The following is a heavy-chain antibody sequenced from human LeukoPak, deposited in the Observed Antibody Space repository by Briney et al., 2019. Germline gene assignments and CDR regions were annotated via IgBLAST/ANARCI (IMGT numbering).Heavy chain of an antibody. Sequence: GGSLRLPCAASGFTFSSYAMSWVRQAPGKGLEWVSAISGSGGSTYYADSVKGRCTITRDNSKNTLYLQMNSVRAEDTAVYYCAKRFKWELPDAFDIWGQGTMVTVSS. V-gene: IGHV3-23*01. D-gene: IGHD1-26*01. CDR3: AKRFKWELPDAFDI. CDR1: GFTFSSYA. J-gene: IGHJ3*02. CDR2: ISGSGGST.